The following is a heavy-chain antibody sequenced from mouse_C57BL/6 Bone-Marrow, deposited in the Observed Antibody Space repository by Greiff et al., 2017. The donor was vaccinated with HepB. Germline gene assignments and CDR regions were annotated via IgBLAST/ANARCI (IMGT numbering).Heavy chain of an antibody. CDR1: GYTFTSYW. Sequence: QVQLQQPGAELVKPGASVKLSCKASGYTFTSYWMQWVKQRPGQGLEWIGEIDPSDSYTNYNQKFKGKATLTVDTSSSTAYMQLSSLTSEDSAVYYCAGVVTGSYYFDYWGQGTTLTVSS. CDR2: IDPSDSYT. V-gene: IGHV1-50*01. D-gene: IGHD2-2*01. CDR3: AGVVTGSYYFDY. J-gene: IGHJ2*01.